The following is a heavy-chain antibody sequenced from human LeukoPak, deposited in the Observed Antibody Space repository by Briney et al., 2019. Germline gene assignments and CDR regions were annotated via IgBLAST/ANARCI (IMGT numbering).Heavy chain of an antibody. CDR1: GGSISSYY. CDR2: IYYSGST. V-gene: IGHV4-59*01. CDR3: ARRGAARRYDGMDV. J-gene: IGHJ6*02. D-gene: IGHD6-6*01. Sequence: PSETLSLTCTVSGGSISSYYWSWIRQPPGKGLEWIGYIYYSGSTNYNPSLKSRVTISVDTSKNQFSLKLSSVTAADTAVYYCARRGAARRYDGMDVWGQGTMVTVSS.